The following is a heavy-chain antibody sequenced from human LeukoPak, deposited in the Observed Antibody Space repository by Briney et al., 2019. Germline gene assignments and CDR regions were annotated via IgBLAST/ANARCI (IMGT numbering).Heavy chain of an antibody. Sequence: SSEALSLTRTVSGGSISSYYWSWIRQPPGKGLEWIGYIYYSGSTNYNPSLKSRVTISVDTSKNQFSLKLSSVTAADTAVYYCARNYDSSGYTTFGYWGQGTLVTVSS. CDR3: ARNYDSSGYTTFGY. CDR1: GGSISSYY. CDR2: IYYSGST. D-gene: IGHD3-22*01. J-gene: IGHJ4*02. V-gene: IGHV4-59*01.